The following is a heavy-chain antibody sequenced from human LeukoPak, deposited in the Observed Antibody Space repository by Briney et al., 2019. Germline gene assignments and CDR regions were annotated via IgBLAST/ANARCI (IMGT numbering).Heavy chain of an antibody. V-gene: IGHV4-59*12. CDR1: GGSISSYY. CDR3: AREGTDYGDVA. D-gene: IGHD4-17*01. J-gene: IGHJ5*02. CDR2: IYYSGTT. Sequence: PSETLSLTCSVSGGSISSYYWSWIRQPPGKGLEWIGYIYYSGTTNYNPSLESRVIISVDTSRSQFSLKLSSVTAADTAVYYCAREGTDYGDVAWGQGTLVTVSS.